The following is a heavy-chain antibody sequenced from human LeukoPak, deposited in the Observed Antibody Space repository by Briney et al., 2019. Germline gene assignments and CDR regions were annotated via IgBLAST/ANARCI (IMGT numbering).Heavy chain of an antibody. V-gene: IGHV4-39*02. J-gene: IGHJ4*02. Sequence: SETLSLTCTVSGGSISSSSYYWGWIRQPPGKGLEGIGNIYYSGSTYYNTSLKSRVTISVDTSKNHSSLKLNSVTAADTAVYFCASQTGAGLFILPGGQGTLVTVSS. CDR1: GGSISSSSYY. D-gene: IGHD3/OR15-3a*01. CDR3: ASQTGAGLFILP. CDR2: IYYSGST.